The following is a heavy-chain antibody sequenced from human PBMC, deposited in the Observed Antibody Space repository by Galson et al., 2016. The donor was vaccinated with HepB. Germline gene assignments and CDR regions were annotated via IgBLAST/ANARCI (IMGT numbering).Heavy chain of an antibody. V-gene: IGHV1-2*02. Sequence: VKVSCKASGYTFTGYYMHWVRQAPGQGLEWMGWINPNSGVTNYAQKFQGRVTMTRDTSISTAYMELSGLRSDDAAVYYCASRYYYDVSGYYEYWGQGTLVTVSS. J-gene: IGHJ4*02. CDR3: ASRYYYDVSGYYEY. D-gene: IGHD3-22*01. CDR1: GYTFTGYY. CDR2: INPNSGVT.